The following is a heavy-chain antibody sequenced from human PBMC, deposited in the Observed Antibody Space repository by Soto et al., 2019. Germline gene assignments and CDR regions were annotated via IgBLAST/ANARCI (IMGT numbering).Heavy chain of an antibody. CDR3: AKDRGITMIVVVLVSDGMDV. V-gene: IGHV3-23*01. CDR2: ISGSGGST. CDR1: GFTFSSYA. D-gene: IGHD3-22*01. J-gene: IGHJ6*02. Sequence: GGSLRLSCAASGFTFSSYAMSWVRQAPGKGLEWVSAISGSGGSTYYADSVKGRFTISRDNSKNTLYLQMNSLRAEDTAVYYCAKDRGITMIVVVLVSDGMDVWGQGTTVTVSS.